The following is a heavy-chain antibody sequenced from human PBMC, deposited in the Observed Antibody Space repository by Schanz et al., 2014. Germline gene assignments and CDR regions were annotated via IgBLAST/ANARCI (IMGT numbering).Heavy chain of an antibody. Sequence: QVQLQQWGAGLLKPSETLSLTCAVYGGSFSGYYWSWIRQPPGKGLGWIGEINHSGSTNYNPSLKSRVTISVDPPKTHFSLKVSSVTAADTAVYYCARARGSNRGPRKYYFDYWGQGTLVTVSS. V-gene: IGHV4-34*01. CDR2: INHSGST. J-gene: IGHJ4*02. CDR3: ARARGSNRGPRKYYFDY. CDR1: GGSFSGYY.